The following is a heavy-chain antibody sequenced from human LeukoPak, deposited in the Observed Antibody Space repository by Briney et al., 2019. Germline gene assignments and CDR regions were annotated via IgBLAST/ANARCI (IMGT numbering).Heavy chain of an antibody. J-gene: IGHJ4*02. V-gene: IGHV3-66*01. D-gene: IGHD2-2*02. CDR2: IYSGGST. CDR1: VLTVRSNY. Sequence: PGGSLRLFCASSVLTVRSNYMSGVGQAPGKGLEWVSVIYSGGSTYHADSVKGRFTISRDNSKNTLYLQMNSLRAEDTAIYYCARTCTNTPYEYWGQGTLVTVSS. CDR3: ARTCTNTPYEY.